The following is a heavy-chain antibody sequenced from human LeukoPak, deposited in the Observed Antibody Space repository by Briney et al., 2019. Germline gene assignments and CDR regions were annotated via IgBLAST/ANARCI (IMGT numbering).Heavy chain of an antibody. CDR3: ARDESSGSLHFDY. Sequence: GGSLRLSCAASGFTFSNFGMHWVRQAPGKGLEWVAVIWFDGSNKYYPDSVKGRFTISRDNSKNTLYLQMDSLRAEDTALYYCARDESSGSLHFDYWGQGTLVTVSS. J-gene: IGHJ4*02. V-gene: IGHV3-33*01. D-gene: IGHD3-10*01. CDR1: GFTFSNFG. CDR2: IWFDGSNK.